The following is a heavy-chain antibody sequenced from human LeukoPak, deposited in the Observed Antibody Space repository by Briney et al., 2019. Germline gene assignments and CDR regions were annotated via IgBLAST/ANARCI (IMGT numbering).Heavy chain of an antibody. CDR3: SRESGPYCPFGH. CDR1: GGSITTTNF. J-gene: IGHJ5*02. V-gene: IGHV4-4*02. D-gene: IGHD1-26*01. Sequence: SGTLSLTCGVSGGSITTTNFWSWVRQPPGGGLEWIGEISLRGRTQYNPSLKSRVNISMDESKNHLYLSLASVTAADTAVYYCSRESGPYCPFGHWGQGTLVAVTS. CDR2: ISLRGRT.